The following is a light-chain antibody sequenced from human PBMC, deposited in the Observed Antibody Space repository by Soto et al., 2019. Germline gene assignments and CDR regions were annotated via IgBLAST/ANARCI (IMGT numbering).Light chain of an antibody. CDR1: QGISSY. CDR2: DAS. CDR3: QQRGNLPYT. V-gene: IGKV3-11*01. Sequence: LTQSPSFLSASVGDRVTITCRASQGISSYLAWYQQKPGQAPRLLIYDASNRATGIPARFSGSGSGTDFTLTISSLEPEDFAVYYCQQRGNLPYTFGQGTNLEIK. J-gene: IGKJ2*01.